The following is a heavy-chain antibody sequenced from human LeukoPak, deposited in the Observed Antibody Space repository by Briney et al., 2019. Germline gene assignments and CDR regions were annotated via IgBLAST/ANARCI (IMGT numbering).Heavy chain of an antibody. V-gene: IGHV4-31*03. J-gene: IGHJ6*02. CDR2: IYYSGST. CDR3: ASTRYYYYGMDV. CDR1: GGSISSGGYY. Sequence: ASETLSLTCTVSGGSISSGGYYWSWIRQHPGKGLEWIGYIYYSGSTYYNPSLKSRVTISVDTSKNQFSLKLSSVTAADTAVYYCASTRYYYYGMDVWGQGTTVTVSS. D-gene: IGHD2-2*01.